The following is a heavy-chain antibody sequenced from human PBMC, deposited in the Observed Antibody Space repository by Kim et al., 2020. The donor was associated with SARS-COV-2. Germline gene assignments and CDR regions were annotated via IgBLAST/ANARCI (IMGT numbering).Heavy chain of an antibody. V-gene: IGHV1-46*01. CDR3: ARVVGGVGVSISRDAYDI. CDR1: GYTFTRYY. Sequence: ASVKVSCKTSGYTFTRYYINWVRQAPGQGLEWMGIIHPSGGSTSYAHKFQGRVTMTRDTSTSTAYMDLNSLRSEDTAVYYCARVVGGVGVSISRDAYDIW. D-gene: IGHD3-16*01. J-gene: IGHJ3*02. CDR2: IHPSGGST.